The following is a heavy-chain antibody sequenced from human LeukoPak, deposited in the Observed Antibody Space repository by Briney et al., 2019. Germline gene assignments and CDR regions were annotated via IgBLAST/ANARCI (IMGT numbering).Heavy chain of an antibody. J-gene: IGHJ5*02. CDR2: IYYSGST. V-gene: IGHV4-59*01. CDR1: GGSISSYY. CDR3: ARGHRGGLFWFDP. D-gene: IGHD3-16*01. Sequence: KSSETLSLTCTVSGGSISSYYWSWIRQPPGKGLEWIGYIYYSGSTNYNPSLKSRVTISVDTSKNQFSLKLSSVTAADTAVYYCARGHRGGLFWFDPWGQGTLVTVSS.